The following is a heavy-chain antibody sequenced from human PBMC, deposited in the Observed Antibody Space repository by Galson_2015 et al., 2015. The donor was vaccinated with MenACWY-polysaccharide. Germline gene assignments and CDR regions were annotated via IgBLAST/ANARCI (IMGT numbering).Heavy chain of an antibody. J-gene: IGHJ3*02. CDR2: RQYDGTNK. D-gene: IGHD2-2*01. CDR1: GSRFSGSG. CDR3: AREGSRIVFHAFDI. Sequence: SLRLSCAASGSRFSGSGMHWVRQAPGKGLEGVAVRQYDGTNKVYADSVKGRFTISRDNSKNTLCLEMNTLGVDDTAMYYCAREGSRIVFHAFDIWGQGTMVTVSS. V-gene: IGHV3-33*01.